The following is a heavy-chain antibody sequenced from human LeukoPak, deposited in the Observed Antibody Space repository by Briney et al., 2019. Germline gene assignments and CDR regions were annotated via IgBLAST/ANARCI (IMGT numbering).Heavy chain of an antibody. D-gene: IGHD4-11*01. V-gene: IGHV4-59*11. Sequence: PSETLSLTCTVSGGSISSHYWSWIRQPPGQGLEWIGYIYYSGSTNYNPSLKSRVTISVDTSKNQFSLKLSSVTAADTAVYYCARSIAYIFDYWGQGTLVTVSS. CDR3: ARSIAYIFDY. CDR1: GGSISSHY. CDR2: IYYSGST. J-gene: IGHJ4*02.